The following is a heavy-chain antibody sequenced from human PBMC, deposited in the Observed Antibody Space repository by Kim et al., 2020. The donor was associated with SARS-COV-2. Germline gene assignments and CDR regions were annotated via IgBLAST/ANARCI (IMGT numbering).Heavy chain of an antibody. CDR3: ARADGVGTTVTPGGMDV. D-gene: IGHD4-17*01. CDR2: IGTAGDT. J-gene: IGHJ6*02. Sequence: GGSLRLSCAASGFTFSSYDMHWVRQATGKGLEWVSAIGTAGDTYYPGSVKDRFTISRENAKNSLYLQMNSLRAGDTAVYYCARADGVGTTVTPGGMDVWGQGTTVTVSS. V-gene: IGHV3-13*01. CDR1: GFTFSSYD.